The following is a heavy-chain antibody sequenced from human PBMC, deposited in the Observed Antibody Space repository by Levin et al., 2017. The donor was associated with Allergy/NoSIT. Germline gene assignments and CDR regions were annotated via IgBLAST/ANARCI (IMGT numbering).Heavy chain of an antibody. CDR2: IYYSGST. CDR1: GGSISSYY. D-gene: IGHD6-6*01. CDR3: ARYAAARPRGSYYYGMDV. J-gene: IGHJ6*02. Sequence: SETLSLTCTVSGGSISSYYWSWIRQPPGKGLEWIGYIYYSGSTNYNPSLKSRVTISVDTSKNQFSLKLSSVTAADTAVYYCARYAAARPRGSYYYGMDVWGQGTTVTVSS. V-gene: IGHV4-59*08.